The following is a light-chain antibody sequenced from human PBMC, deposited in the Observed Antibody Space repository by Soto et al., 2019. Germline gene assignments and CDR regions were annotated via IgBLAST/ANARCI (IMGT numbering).Light chain of an antibody. CDR3: AAWDDSLNVVV. J-gene: IGLJ2*01. CDR1: SSNIGSNF. V-gene: IGLV1-44*01. Sequence: QSVLTQPPSASGTPGQRFTISCSGSSSNIGSNFVTWYQQLPGTAPKLLIYTNNQRPSGVPDRFSGSKSGTSASLAISGLQSEDEADYYCAAWDDSLNVVVFGGGTKLTVL. CDR2: TNN.